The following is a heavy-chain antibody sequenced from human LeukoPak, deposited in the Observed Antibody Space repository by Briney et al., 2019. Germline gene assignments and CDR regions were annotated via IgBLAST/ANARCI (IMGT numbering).Heavy chain of an antibody. J-gene: IGHJ5*02. Sequence: SVKVSCKASGYTFIGYYMHWVRQAPGQGLEWMGIINPSGGSTSYAQKFQGRVTMTRDMSTSTVYMELSSLRSEDMAVYYCARASDEIRLEWLLYENWFDPWGQGTLVTVSS. CDR2: INPSGGST. V-gene: IGHV1-46*01. CDR1: GYTFIGYY. CDR3: ARASDEIRLEWLLYENWFDP. D-gene: IGHD3-3*01.